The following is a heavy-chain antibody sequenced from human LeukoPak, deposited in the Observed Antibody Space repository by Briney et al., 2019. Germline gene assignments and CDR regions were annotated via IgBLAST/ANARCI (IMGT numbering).Heavy chain of an antibody. V-gene: IGHV1-2*02. J-gene: IGHJ4*02. CDR1: GYTFTAYY. CDR3: ARGGKSQWDPFDY. D-gene: IGHD1-26*01. CDR2: IKPDSGDT. Sequence: ASVKVSCKASGYTFTAYYMHWVRQAPGNGLEWMGWIKPDSGDTSYAQKFQGRVTMTRDTSITTAYMELSRLTSDDTTVYFCARGGKSQWDPFDYWGQGTLVTVSS.